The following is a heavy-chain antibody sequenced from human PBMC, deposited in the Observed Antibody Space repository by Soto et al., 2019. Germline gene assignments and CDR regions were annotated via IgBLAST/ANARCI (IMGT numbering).Heavy chain of an antibody. Sequence: QVQLVESGGGVVQPGRSLRLSCAASGFTFSGYGMHWVRQAPGKGLEWVAVIANDVSDQFYEDSVKGRFIISRDNSKNMLYLEMNSLSAEDTAMYYCTRSLGGSSYFVSDHWGQGTLVTVSS. D-gene: IGHD2-15*01. V-gene: IGHV3-30*03. CDR3: TRSLGGSSYFVSDH. CDR1: GFTFSGYG. J-gene: IGHJ4*02. CDR2: IANDVSDQ.